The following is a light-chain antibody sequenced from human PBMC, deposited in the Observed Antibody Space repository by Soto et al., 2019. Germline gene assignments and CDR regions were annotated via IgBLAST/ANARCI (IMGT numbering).Light chain of an antibody. J-gene: IGLJ2*01. CDR2: EVS. Sequence: QSALTQPPSASGSPGQSVTISCTGTSSDVGGYNYVSWYQHHPGKAPKAMIYEVSKRPSGVPDRFSGSKSGNTASLTVSGLQAEDEADYYCSSYTSKSSLIFGGGTKLTVL. CDR3: SSYTSKSSLI. CDR1: SSDVGGYNY. V-gene: IGLV2-8*01.